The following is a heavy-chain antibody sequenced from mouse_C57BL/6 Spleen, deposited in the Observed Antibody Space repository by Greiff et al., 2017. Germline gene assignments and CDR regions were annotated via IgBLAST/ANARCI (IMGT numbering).Heavy chain of an antibody. V-gene: IGHV1-39*01. Sequence: VQLQQSGPELVKPGASVKISCKASGYSFTDYKMNWVKQRHGKSLEWIGVINPNYGTTSYNQKFKGKATLTVDQSSSTAYMQLSSLTSEDSAVYYCARRRSSDRGYFDVWGTGTPVTVSS. CDR2: INPNYGTT. CDR1: GYSFTDYK. D-gene: IGHD1-1*01. J-gene: IGHJ1*03. CDR3: ARRRSSDRGYFDV.